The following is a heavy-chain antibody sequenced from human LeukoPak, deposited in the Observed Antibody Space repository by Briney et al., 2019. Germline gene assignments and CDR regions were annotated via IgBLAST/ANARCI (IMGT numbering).Heavy chain of an antibody. D-gene: IGHD4-23*01. Sequence: SETLSLTCTVSGGSISSGDYYWSWIRQPPGKGLEWIGYIYYSGSTYYNPSLKSRVTISVDTSKNHFSLKLSSVTAADTAVYYCARNPIYGGNPGDDYWGQGTLVTVSS. CDR1: GGSISSGDYY. V-gene: IGHV4-30-4*08. CDR3: ARNPIYGGNPGDDY. J-gene: IGHJ4*02. CDR2: IYYSGST.